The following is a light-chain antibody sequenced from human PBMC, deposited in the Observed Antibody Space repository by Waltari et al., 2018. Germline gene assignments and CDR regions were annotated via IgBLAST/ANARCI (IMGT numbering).Light chain of an antibody. CDR2: GNI. CDR1: SSNIGEGYD. V-gene: IGLV1-40*01. Sequence: QSVLTQPPSMSGAPGQRVTISCTGSSSNIGEGYDVQWYQQLPGTAPKLLIYGNINRPSGVPDRFSGSKSGTSASLAITGLQAEDEADYYCQSYDSSLSGGVFGGGTKLTVL. J-gene: IGLJ2*01. CDR3: QSYDSSLSGGV.